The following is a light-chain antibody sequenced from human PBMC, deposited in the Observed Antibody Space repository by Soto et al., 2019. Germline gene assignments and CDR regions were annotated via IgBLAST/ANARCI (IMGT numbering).Light chain of an antibody. J-gene: IGKJ2*01. CDR3: QQSYSLPYT. CDR1: QRVTTY. CDR2: GTS. V-gene: IGKV1-39*01. Sequence: DIQMTQSPPALSASVGDRVTITCRSSQRVTTYFNWYLQKPGKAPQLLIFGTSNLQSGVSSRFTAGGFATHFHLTITDVQPEDSATYYCQQSYSLPYTFGQGTKLEIK.